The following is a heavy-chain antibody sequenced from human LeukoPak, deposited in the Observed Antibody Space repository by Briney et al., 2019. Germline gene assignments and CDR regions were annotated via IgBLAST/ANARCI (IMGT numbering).Heavy chain of an antibody. CDR2: SSSSSSYI. V-gene: IGHV3-21*01. D-gene: IGHD3-22*01. CDR1: GFTFSGYS. CDR3: ASLVVYYYDSSGSLDDY. J-gene: IGHJ4*02. Sequence: GGSLRLSCAASGFTFSGYSMNWVRQAPGKGLEWVSSSSSSSSYIYYADSVKGRFTISRDNAKNSLYLQMNSLRAEDTAVYYCASLVVYYYDSSGSLDDYWGQGTLVTVSS.